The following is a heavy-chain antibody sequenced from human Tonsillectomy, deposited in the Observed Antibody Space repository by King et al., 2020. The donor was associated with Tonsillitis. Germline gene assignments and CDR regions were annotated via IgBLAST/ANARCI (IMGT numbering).Heavy chain of an antibody. D-gene: IGHD3-10*01. V-gene: IGHV3-23*04. J-gene: IGHJ6*03. CDR2: ISGSGGDT. Sequence: VQLVESGGGLVQPGGSLRLSCAASGFTFSSYAMSWVRQAPGKGLEWVSAISGSGGDTYYADSVKGRFTISRDSHKNTLYLQMINLRAEDTAIYYCAKEGLGSFYYYYYRDVGGIGTTLSVPS. CDR1: GFTFSSYA. CDR3: AKEGLGSFYYYYYRDV.